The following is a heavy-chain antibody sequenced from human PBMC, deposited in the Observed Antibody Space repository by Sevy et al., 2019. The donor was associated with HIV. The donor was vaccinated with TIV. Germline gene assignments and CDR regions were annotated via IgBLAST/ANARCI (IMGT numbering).Heavy chain of an antibody. V-gene: IGHV3-7*01. Sequence: GGSLRLSGAAPGSTFGSYWRSWVARAPGRGLEGLANKKQEGGEKYYVESVKGRFTISRDKAKISLYLQMNSLRAEDTAVYYCARNQGEAAAGTRYYYYYGMDVWGQGTTVTVSS. J-gene: IGHJ6*02. CDR1: GSTFGSYW. CDR2: KKQEGGEK. CDR3: ARNQGEAAAGTRYYYYYGMDV. D-gene: IGHD6-13*01.